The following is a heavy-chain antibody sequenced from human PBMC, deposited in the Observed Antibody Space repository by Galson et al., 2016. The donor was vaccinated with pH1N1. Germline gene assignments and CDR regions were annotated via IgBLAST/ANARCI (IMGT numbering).Heavy chain of an antibody. V-gene: IGHV1-69*13. J-gene: IGHJ6*02. CDR1: GGTFSSYA. Sequence: SVKVSCKASGGTFSSYAISWVRQAPGQGLEWMGEITPILDTTNYAQRFQGRVTITADESTSTVHMELRSLRSGDTAVFYCARYGSGNQDRLDYNYGMDVWGQGTTVIVSS. CDR3: ARYGSGNQDRLDYNYGMDV. D-gene: IGHD3-10*01. CDR2: ITPILDTT.